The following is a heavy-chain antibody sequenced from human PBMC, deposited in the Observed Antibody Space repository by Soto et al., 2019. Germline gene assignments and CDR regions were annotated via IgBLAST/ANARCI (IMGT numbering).Heavy chain of an antibody. J-gene: IGHJ4*02. D-gene: IGHD3-22*01. V-gene: IGHV1-69*01. Sequence: QVQLVQSGAEVKKPGSSVKVSCMASGGTFNTFAITWVRQAPGQGLECMGGIIPMVGTAHYAQKFQGRVTITADESTRAVYMDLSSLRSEDTAVYYCARFSHPRGYNAYWGQGALVTVSS. CDR1: GGTFNTFA. CDR2: IIPMVGTA. CDR3: ARFSHPRGYNAY.